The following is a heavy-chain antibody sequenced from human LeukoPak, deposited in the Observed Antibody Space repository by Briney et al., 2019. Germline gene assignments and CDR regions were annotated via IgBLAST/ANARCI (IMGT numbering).Heavy chain of an antibody. CDR2: IRPSGDNT. CDR3: AKTSMSDASGHYYYMDV. J-gene: IGHJ6*03. Sequence: GGSLRLSCAASGFPLRSYDMTWVRQAPGRGLEWVSSIRPSGDNTYYGDSVKGRFTISRDNSQNTVSLQVNNLRTEDTALYYCAKTSMSDASGHYYYMDVWGKGTTVTVSS. V-gene: IGHV3-23*01. CDR1: GFPLRSYD. D-gene: IGHD3-3*01.